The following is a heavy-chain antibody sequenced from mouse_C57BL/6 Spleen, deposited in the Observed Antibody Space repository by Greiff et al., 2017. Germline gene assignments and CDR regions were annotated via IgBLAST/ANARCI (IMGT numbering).Heavy chain of an antibody. Sequence: QVQLQQSGAELVKPGASVKLSCKASGYTFTSYWMQWVKQRPGQGLEWIGEIDPSDSYTNYNQKFKGKATLTVDTSSSTAYMQLSSLTSEDSAVYYCARRGVITTEAADYWGQGTTLTVSS. D-gene: IGHD1-1*01. J-gene: IGHJ2*01. CDR1: GYTFTSYW. V-gene: IGHV1-50*01. CDR2: IDPSDSYT. CDR3: ARRGVITTEAADY.